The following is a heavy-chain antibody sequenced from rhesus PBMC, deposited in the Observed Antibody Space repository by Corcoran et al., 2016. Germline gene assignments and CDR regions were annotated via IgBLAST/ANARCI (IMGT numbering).Heavy chain of an antibody. CDR2: IDGNGART. J-gene: IGHJ5-1*01. CDR1: GGSISSYW. CDR3: ARDLSNQFDV. V-gene: IGHV4S16*01. Sequence: QVQLQESGPGVVKPSETLSLTCAVSGGSISSYWWGWIRQPPGKGLEWIGNIDGNGARTNYNPSLKNRVTISKDTSKNQFSLKLNSVTAADTAVYYCARDLSNQFDVWGPGVLVTVSS.